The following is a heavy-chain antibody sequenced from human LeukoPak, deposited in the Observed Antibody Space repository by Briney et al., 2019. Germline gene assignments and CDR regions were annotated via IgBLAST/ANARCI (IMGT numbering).Heavy chain of an antibody. CDR2: INHSGST. D-gene: IGHD1-26*01. CDR3: ARVVGATYFDY. Sequence: LRETLSLTCAVYGGSFSGYYWSWIRQPPGKGLEWIGEINHSGSTYYNPSLKSRVTISVDTSKNQFSLKLSSVTAADTAVYYCARVVGATYFDYWGQGTLVTVSS. CDR1: GGSFSGYY. V-gene: IGHV4-34*01. J-gene: IGHJ4*02.